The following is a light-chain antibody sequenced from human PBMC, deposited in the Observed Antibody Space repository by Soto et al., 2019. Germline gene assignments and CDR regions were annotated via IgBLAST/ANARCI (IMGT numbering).Light chain of an antibody. CDR2: DAS. J-gene: IGKJ5*01. CDR3: QQLDSYPIT. Sequence: DIQLTQSPSFLSASVGDRVTITCRASQGISSFLAWYQEKPGEAPKLLIYDASTSQSGVPSRFSGSGSGTEFTLTISSLQPEDFATYYCQQLDSYPITFGQGTRLEIK. CDR1: QGISSF. V-gene: IGKV1-9*01.